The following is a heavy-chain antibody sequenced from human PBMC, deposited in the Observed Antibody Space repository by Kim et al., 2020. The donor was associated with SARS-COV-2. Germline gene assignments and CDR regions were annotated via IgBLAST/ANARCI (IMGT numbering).Heavy chain of an antibody. CDR3: ARAGGSGWVLLDY. CDR2: INTNTGNP. Sequence: ASVKVSCKASGYTFTSYAINWVRQAPGQGLEWMGWINTNTGNPIYAQGFTGRFVFSLDTSVTTTYLEIGSLKAEDTAVYFCARAGGSGWVLLDYWGQGTLVTVSS. CDR1: GYTFTSYA. V-gene: IGHV7-4-1*01. D-gene: IGHD6-19*01. J-gene: IGHJ4*02.